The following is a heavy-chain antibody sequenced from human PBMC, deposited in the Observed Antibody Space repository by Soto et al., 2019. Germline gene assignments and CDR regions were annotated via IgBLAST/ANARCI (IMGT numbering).Heavy chain of an antibody. D-gene: IGHD6-6*01. CDR1: GGSISSYY. Sequence: QVQLQESGPGLVKPSETLSLTCTVSGGSISSYYWSWIRQPAGKGLEWIGRIYTSGSTNYNPSLKSRVTMSVDTPKNQFSLKLSYVTAADPAVYYCARGASIAARPHYYYGMDVWGQGTTVTVSS. CDR2: IYTSGST. J-gene: IGHJ6*02. V-gene: IGHV4-4*07. CDR3: ARGASIAARPHYYYGMDV.